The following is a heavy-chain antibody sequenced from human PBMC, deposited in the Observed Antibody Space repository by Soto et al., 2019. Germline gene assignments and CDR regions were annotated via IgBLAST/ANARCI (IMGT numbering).Heavy chain of an antibody. CDR3: ARDVLCGGDWSCYFDY. Sequence: PSETLSLTCAVSGGSISSGGYSWSWIRQPPGKGLEWIGYIYHSGSTYYNPSLKSRVTISVDRSKNQFSLKLSSVTAADTAVYYFARDVLCGGDWSCYFDYWGQGTLVTVSS. CDR1: GGSISSGGYS. CDR2: IYHSGST. J-gene: IGHJ4*02. V-gene: IGHV4-30-2*01. D-gene: IGHD2-21*02.